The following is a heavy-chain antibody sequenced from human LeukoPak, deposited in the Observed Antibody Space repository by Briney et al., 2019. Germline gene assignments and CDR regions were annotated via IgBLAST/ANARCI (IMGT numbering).Heavy chain of an antibody. Sequence: SETLSLTCTVSGGSISSYYWSWIRQPPGKGLEWIGYIYYSGSTNYNPSLKSRVTISVDTSKNQFSLKLSSVTAADTAVYYCARAPPLTGGGSWFDLWGQGTLVTVSS. CDR2: IYYSGST. V-gene: IGHV4-59*01. CDR1: GGSISSYY. CDR3: ARAPPLTGGGSWFDL. J-gene: IGHJ5*02. D-gene: IGHD7-27*01.